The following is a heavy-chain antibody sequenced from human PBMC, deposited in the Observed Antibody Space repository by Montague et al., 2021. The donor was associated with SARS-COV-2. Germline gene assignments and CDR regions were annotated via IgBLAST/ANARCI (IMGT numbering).Heavy chain of an antibody. CDR2: INSNGGT. Sequence: SETLSLTCTVSGGSISSHFWSFIRQPPGKGLEWIGYINSNGGTNXKPSLRSGLTMSVDTSKNQFSLQLRSMTPADTAVYFCAGATSVRGAVSWFDPWGQGILVTVSS. J-gene: IGHJ5*02. CDR1: GGSISSHF. CDR3: AGATSVRGAVSWFDP. V-gene: IGHV4-59*11. D-gene: IGHD3-10*01.